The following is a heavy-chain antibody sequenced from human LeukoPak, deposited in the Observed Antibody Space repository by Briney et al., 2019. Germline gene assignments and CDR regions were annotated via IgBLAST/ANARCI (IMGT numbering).Heavy chain of an antibody. CDR1: GFTFSSYG. D-gene: IGHD1-26*01. V-gene: IGHV1-46*01. CDR2: INPTGTTT. J-gene: IGHJ5*02. CDR3: ARDNSVGGIAWWFDP. Sequence: GGSLRLSCAASGFTFSSYGMHWVRQAPGKGLEWVGLINPTGTTTLYAQKFQGRITLTRDMSATTDYMELSSLTSEDTAVYYCARDNSVGGIAWWFDPWGQGTLVTVSS.